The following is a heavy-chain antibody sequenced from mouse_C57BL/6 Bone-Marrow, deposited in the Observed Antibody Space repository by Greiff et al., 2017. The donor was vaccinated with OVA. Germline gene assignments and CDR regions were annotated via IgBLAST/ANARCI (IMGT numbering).Heavy chain of an antibody. V-gene: IGHV5-4*01. Sequence: EVKLVESGGGLVKPGGSLKLSCAASGFTFSSYAMSWVRQTPEKRLEWVATISDGGSYTDYPDNVKGRFTISRDNAKNNLYLQRSHLKSEDTAMYDCARDGVSIYAMDYWGQGTSVTVSS. D-gene: IGHD2-10*02. CDR2: ISDGGSYT. J-gene: IGHJ4*01. CDR3: ARDGVSIYAMDY. CDR1: GFTFSSYA.